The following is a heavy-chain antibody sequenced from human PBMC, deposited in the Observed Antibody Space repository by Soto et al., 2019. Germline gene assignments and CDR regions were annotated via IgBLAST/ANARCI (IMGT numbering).Heavy chain of an antibody. D-gene: IGHD2-21*02. V-gene: IGHV1-2*02. CDR1: GHTFTGHH. Sequence: ASVKVSCKASGHTFTGHHMHWVRQAPGQGLEWMGLIDLDIGDTKYAQKFQGRATSTSDTSITTAYMELRGLRSDDTAVYYCALEPTGTAGFDYWGQGTLVTVSS. CDR2: IDLDIGDT. CDR3: ALEPTGTAGFDY. J-gene: IGHJ4*02.